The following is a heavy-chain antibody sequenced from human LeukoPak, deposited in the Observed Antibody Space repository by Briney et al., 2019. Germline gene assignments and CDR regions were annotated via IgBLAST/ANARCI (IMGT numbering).Heavy chain of an antibody. Sequence: GESLKISCKGSEYDFTSYWFGGGARMPGKGLGGLGTIYPGDSDTRYSPSFQGQVTISVDRSISTAYLQWSSLKASDTAMYYCARPRALYTREYYFDYWGQGTLVTVSS. CDR1: EYDFTSYW. D-gene: IGHD3-16*01. J-gene: IGHJ4*02. CDR2: IYPGDSDT. CDR3: ARPRALYTREYYFDY. V-gene: IGHV5-51*01.